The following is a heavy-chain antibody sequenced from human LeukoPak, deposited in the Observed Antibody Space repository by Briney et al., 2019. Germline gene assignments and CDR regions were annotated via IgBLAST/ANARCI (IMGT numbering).Heavy chain of an antibody. J-gene: IGHJ4*02. CDR2: INPSGGST. Sequence: ASVKVSCEASGYTFTSYYMHWVRQAPGQGLEWMGIINPSGGSTSYAQKFQGRVTMTRDTSTGTVYMELSSLRSEDTAVYYCARSDRGWYYFDYWGQGTLVTVSS. CDR1: GYTFTSYY. D-gene: IGHD6-19*01. V-gene: IGHV1-46*01. CDR3: ARSDRGWYYFDY.